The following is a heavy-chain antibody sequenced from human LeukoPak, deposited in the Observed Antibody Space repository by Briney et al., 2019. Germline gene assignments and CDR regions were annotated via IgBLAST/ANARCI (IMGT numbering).Heavy chain of an antibody. Sequence: GGSLRLSCAASGFTFSSYEMNWVRQAPGKGLEWVSYISSSGSTIYYADSVKGRFTISRDNAKNSLYLQMNSLRAEDTAVYYCARDPSKYSSSWSLTYYFDYWGQGTLVTVSS. J-gene: IGHJ4*02. CDR1: GFTFSSYE. V-gene: IGHV3-48*03. CDR2: ISSSGSTI. CDR3: ARDPSKYSSSWSLTYYFDY. D-gene: IGHD6-13*01.